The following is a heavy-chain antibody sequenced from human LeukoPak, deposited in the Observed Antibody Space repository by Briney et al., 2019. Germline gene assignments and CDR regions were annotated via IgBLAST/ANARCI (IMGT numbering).Heavy chain of an antibody. CDR2: IIPILSIA. V-gene: IGHV1-69*04. D-gene: IGHD3-10*01. CDR3: ASLLWFGERPAFDI. Sequence: SVKVSCKASGGTFSSYAISWVRQAPGQGLEWMGRIIPILSIANYAQKFQGRATITADKSTSTAYMELSSLRSEDTAVYYCASLLWFGERPAFDIWGQGTMVTVSS. J-gene: IGHJ3*02. CDR1: GGTFSSYA.